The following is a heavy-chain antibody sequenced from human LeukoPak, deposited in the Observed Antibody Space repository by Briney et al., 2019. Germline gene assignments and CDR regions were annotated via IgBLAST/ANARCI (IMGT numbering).Heavy chain of an antibody. Sequence: SETLSLTCTVSGCSISSYYWSWIRQPAGKGLEWIGRIYTSGSTNYNPYLKSRVTISVDKSKNQFSLKLSSVTAADTAVYYCARDRRDSSGYSYYFDYWGQGALVTVSS. CDR2: IYTSGST. CDR3: ARDRRDSSGYSYYFDY. J-gene: IGHJ4*02. V-gene: IGHV4-4*07. CDR1: GCSISSYY. D-gene: IGHD3-22*01.